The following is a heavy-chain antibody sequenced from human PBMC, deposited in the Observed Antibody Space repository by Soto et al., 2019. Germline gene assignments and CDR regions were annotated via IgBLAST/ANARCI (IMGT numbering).Heavy chain of an antibody. CDR3: ARAGLEWLPRNWFDP. D-gene: IGHD3-3*01. J-gene: IGHJ5*02. CDR1: GGSISSYY. V-gene: IGHV4-59*01. CDR2: IYYSGST. Sequence: SETLSLTCTVSGGSISSYYWSWIRQPPGKGLEWIGYIYYSGSTNYNPSLKSRVTISVDTSKNQFSLKLSSVTAADTAVYYCARAGLEWLPRNWFDPWGQGTPVTVSS.